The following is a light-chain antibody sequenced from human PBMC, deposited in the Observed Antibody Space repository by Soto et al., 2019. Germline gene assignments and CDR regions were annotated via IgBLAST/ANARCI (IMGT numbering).Light chain of an antibody. CDR1: QNIYNS. J-gene: IGKJ1*01. CDR2: GAS. Sequence: DIQMTQSPSSLSASLGDRVTITCRTSQNIYNSLNWYQQKAGRAPAVLIYGASNLQGGVPLRFSGSGSGTDFTLTISGLQPEDSATYDCQERRSALWGTCGQGTKVEVK. V-gene: IGKV1-39*01. CDR3: QERRSALWGT.